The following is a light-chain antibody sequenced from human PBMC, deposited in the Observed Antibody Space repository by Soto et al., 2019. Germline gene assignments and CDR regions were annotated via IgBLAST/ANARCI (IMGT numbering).Light chain of an antibody. CDR2: STS. J-gene: IGKJ1*01. Sequence: DIHMTQNQTSLPASVGDRATITCRASETIGRYLNWYQQKPGKAPRLLIYSTSTLQSGVPSKFSGSASGTDFTLTISSLQPEDFATYYCQQSYSTPWTFGQGTKVDIK. V-gene: IGKV1-39*01. CDR1: ETIGRY. CDR3: QQSYSTPWT.